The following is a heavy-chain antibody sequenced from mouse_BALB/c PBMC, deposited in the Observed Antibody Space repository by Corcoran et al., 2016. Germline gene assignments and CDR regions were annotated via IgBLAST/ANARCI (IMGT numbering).Heavy chain of an antibody. J-gene: IGHJ4*01. CDR2: INTYTGEP. CDR3: ARITTVLRDYYAMDY. V-gene: IGHV9-3-1*01. CDR1: GSTFTNYG. D-gene: IGHD1-1*01. Sequence: QIQLVQSGPELKKPGETVKISCKASGSTFTNYGMNWVKQAPGKGLKWMGWINTYTGEPTYADDFKGRFVFSLETSASTAYLQINNLKNEETATDFCARITTVLRDYYAMDYWGQGTSVTVSS.